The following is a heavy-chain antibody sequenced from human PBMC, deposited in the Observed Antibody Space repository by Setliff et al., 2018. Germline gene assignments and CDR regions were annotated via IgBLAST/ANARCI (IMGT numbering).Heavy chain of an antibody. CDR3: ASIDWGENFYNMDV. CDR1: GFTFSKYW. CDR2: INGDGTIT. J-gene: IGHJ6*03. Sequence: GGSMRLSCGAFGFTFSKYWMYWVRQVPGKGLVWVSRINGDGTITNYADSVKGRFTISRDNAKNTLYLQMNSLRGEDTAVYFCASIDWGENFYNMDVWGKGTTVTVSS. D-gene: IGHD7-27*01. V-gene: IGHV3-74*01.